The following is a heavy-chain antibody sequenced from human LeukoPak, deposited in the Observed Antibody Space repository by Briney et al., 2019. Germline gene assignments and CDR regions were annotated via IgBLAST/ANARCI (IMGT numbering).Heavy chain of an antibody. V-gene: IGHV3-23*01. CDR3: AKDVKIDSYYMDV. CDR1: GFTFSNYA. Sequence: GGSLRLSCAASGFTFSNYAMSWVRQAPGKGLEWVSAISGSGGSTYYADSVKGRFTISRDNSKNTLYLQMNSLRAEDTAVYYCAKDVKIDSYYMDVWGKGTTVTVSS. D-gene: IGHD3-22*01. J-gene: IGHJ6*03. CDR2: ISGSGGST.